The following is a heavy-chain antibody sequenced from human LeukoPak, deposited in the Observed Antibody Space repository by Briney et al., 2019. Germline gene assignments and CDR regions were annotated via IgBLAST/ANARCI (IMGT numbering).Heavy chain of an antibody. CDR2: IIPIFGIA. D-gene: IGHD3-22*01. CDR1: GGTFSSYA. CDR3: ASYYYDSSGYYYPLDY. Sequence: SVTVPCKASGGTFSSYAISWVRQAPGQGLEWMGRIIPIFGIANYAQKFQGRVTITADKSTSTAYMELSSLRSEDTAVYYCASYYYDSSGYYYPLDYWGQGTLVTVSS. V-gene: IGHV1-69*04. J-gene: IGHJ4*02.